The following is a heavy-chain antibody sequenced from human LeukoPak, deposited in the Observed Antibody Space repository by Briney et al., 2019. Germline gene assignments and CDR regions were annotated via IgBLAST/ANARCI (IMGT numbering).Heavy chain of an antibody. V-gene: IGHV4-59*12. CDR1: GGALSSYH. CDR2: ISYRGNT. Sequence: SETLSLTCTVSGGALSSYHWSWIRQSPGRGLEWLGHISYRGNTDYNPALKSRVTISVDMFYNQFSLKLSSVTAADTAVYYCAGTYYFDSSGHYFGGNGFDIWGQGTMVTVS. J-gene: IGHJ3*02. D-gene: IGHD3-22*01. CDR3: AGTYYFDSSGHYFGGNGFDI.